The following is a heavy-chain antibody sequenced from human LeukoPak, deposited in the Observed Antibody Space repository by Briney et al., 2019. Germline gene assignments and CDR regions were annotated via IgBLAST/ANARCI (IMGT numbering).Heavy chain of an antibody. D-gene: IGHD2-15*01. CDR1: GFTFSSFA. CDR2: IRYDGSHQ. V-gene: IGHV3-30*02. J-gene: IGHJ5*02. CDR3: AKDSVGGQNWFDP. Sequence: GGSLRLSCAASGFTFSSFAMHWVRQPPGKGLEWVAFIRYDGSHQYYADSVKGRVTISRDNSKNTLYLQMNSLRPEDTAVYYCAKDSVGGQNWFDPWGQGTLVSVSS.